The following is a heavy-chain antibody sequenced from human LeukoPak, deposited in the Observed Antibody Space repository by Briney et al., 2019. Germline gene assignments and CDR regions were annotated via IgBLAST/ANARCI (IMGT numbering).Heavy chain of an antibody. D-gene: IGHD6-19*01. CDR3: ARDERSYSSGWYDYYYGMDV. V-gene: IGHV3-53*01. CDR2: IYSGGST. J-gene: IGHJ6*02. CDR1: GFTVSSNY. Sequence: GGSLRLSCAASGFTVSSNYMSWVRQAPGKGLEWVSVIYSGGSTYYADSVKGRFTISRDNSKNTLYLQMNSLRAEDTAVYYCARDERSYSSGWYDYYYGMDVWGQGTTVTVSS.